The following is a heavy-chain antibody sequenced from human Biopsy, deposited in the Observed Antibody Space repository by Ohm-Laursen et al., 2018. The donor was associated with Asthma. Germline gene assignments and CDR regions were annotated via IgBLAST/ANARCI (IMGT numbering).Heavy chain of an antibody. D-gene: IGHD2-21*01. J-gene: IGHJ4*02. CDR2: VSWNRGSI. V-gene: IGHV3-9*01. Sequence: SLRLSCSASGFTFGDYAMHWVRQAPGKGLEWVSGVSWNRGSIDYADSVKGRFTISRDNAKNSLYLQMNSLRGADTALYYCVKDIRRQLCGFDSWGQGTLVTVSS. CDR1: GFTFGDYA. CDR3: VKDIRRQLCGFDS.